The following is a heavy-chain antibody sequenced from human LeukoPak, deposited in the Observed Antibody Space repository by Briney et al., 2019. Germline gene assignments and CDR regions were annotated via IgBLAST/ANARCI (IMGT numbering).Heavy chain of an antibody. CDR2: ISGSGGST. V-gene: IGHV3-23*01. Sequence: GGSLRLSCAASGFTFSSYAMSWVRQAPGKGLEWVSAISGSGGSTYYADSVRGRFSISRDNSQNTVFLQTSSLRVDDTAAYYCVGTFTVFGVVSTIEWGQGTLVTVSS. J-gene: IGHJ4*02. D-gene: IGHD3-3*01. CDR1: GFTFSSYA. CDR3: VGTFTVFGVVSTIE.